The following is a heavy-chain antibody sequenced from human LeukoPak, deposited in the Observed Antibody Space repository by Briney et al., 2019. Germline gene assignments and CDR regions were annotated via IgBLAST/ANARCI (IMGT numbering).Heavy chain of an antibody. CDR1: GFTFDAFG. CDR3: ARVWAWGSGNYFDN. V-gene: IGHV3-20*04. Sequence: GGSLRLSCAASGFTFDAFGMTWVRQAPGKGLEGVSAIRGDAGSTGYADSVKGRLTISRDNAKNSLYLQMNSLRVEDTALYYCARVWAWGSGNYFDNWGQGTLVTVSS. J-gene: IGHJ4*02. CDR2: IRGDAGST. D-gene: IGHD7-27*01.